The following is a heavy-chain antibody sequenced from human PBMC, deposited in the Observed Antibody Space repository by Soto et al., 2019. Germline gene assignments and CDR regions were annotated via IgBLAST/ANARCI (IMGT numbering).Heavy chain of an antibody. J-gene: IGHJ5*02. CDR3: ARSKGGSSA. D-gene: IGHD2-2*01. CDR1: GGSVSSGSYY. CDR2: IYYSGST. Sequence: SETLSLTCTVSGGSVSSGSYYWSWIRQPPGKGLEWIGYIYYSGSTNYNPSLKSRVTISVDTSKNQFSLKLSSVTAADTAVYYCARSKGGSSAWGQGTLVTVSS. V-gene: IGHV4-61*01.